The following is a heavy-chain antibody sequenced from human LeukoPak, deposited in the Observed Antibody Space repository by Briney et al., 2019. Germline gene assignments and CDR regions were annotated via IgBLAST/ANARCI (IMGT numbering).Heavy chain of an antibody. J-gene: IGHJ4*02. CDR2: VSGSGGST. Sequence: GGSLRLSCAASGFTFSSYAMSWVRQAPGKGLEWVSAVSGSGGSTYYADSVKGRFTISRDNSKNTLYLQMNSLRAEDTAVYYCAKVYSGSYLIDYWGQGTLVTVSS. V-gene: IGHV3-23*01. D-gene: IGHD1-26*01. CDR1: GFTFSSYA. CDR3: AKVYSGSYLIDY.